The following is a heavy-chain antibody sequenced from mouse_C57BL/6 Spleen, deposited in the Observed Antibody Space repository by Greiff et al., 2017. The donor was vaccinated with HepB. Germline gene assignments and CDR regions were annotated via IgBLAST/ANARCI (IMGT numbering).Heavy chain of an antibody. CDR3: AREGMTTVVAGCYFDY. V-gene: IGHV5-4*01. CDR2: ISDGGSYT. D-gene: IGHD1-1*01. Sequence: EVQLVESGGGLVKPGGSLKLSCAASGFTFSSYAMSWVRQTPEKRLEWVATISDGGSYTYYPDNVKGRFTISIENAKNNLYLQLSHLKSEDTAMYYCAREGMTTVVAGCYFDYWGQGTTLTVSS. CDR1: GFTFSSYA. J-gene: IGHJ2*01.